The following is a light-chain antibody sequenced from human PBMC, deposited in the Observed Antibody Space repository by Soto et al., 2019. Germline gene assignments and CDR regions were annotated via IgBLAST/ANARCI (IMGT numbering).Light chain of an antibody. CDR1: HSVRSS. CDR3: QQYNEWPET. CDR2: GAS. J-gene: IGKJ1*01. Sequence: EIVMTQSPATLSVSPGEGATLSCRASHSVRSSLAWYQQKPGQAPRLLIHGASTRATGIPGRFSGSGSGTEFTLIISSLQSEDFAVYYCQQYNEWPETFGNGTKVDIK. V-gene: IGKV3-15*01.